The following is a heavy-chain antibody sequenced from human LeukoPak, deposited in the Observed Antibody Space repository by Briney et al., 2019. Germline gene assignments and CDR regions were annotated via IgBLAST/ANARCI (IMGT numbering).Heavy chain of an antibody. D-gene: IGHD6-13*01. Sequence: GGSLRLSCAASGFTFSDYEMNWVRRAPGRGLEVVSFISRSGSHVYYADSVQGRFTISRDNAKKELYLQMNSQRADETAIYVCARDIAQADSYGLDVWGQGTAVSVS. CDR2: ISRSGSHV. CDR3: ARDIAQADSYGLDV. V-gene: IGHV3-48*03. CDR1: GFTFSDYE. J-gene: IGHJ6*01.